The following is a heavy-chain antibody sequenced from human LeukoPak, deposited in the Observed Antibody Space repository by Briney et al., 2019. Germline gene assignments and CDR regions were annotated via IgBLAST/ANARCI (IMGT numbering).Heavy chain of an antibody. CDR1: GFTFSSYW. CDR3: ARGHYYDSSGYYYGAGLDGMDV. V-gene: IGHV3-74*01. Sequence: GGSLRLSCAASGFTFSSYWMHWVRHTPGKGLVWVSRIKGDGSSTSYADSVKGRFTISRDNAKNTLYLQMNSLRAEDTAVYYCARGHYYDSSGYYYGAGLDGMDVWGQGTTVTVSS. CDR2: IKGDGSST. D-gene: IGHD3-22*01. J-gene: IGHJ6*02.